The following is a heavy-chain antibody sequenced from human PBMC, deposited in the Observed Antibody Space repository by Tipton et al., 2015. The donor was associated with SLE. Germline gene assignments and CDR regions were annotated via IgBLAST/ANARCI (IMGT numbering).Heavy chain of an antibody. Sequence: TLSLTCAVYGGSFSGYYWSWIRQPPGKGLEWIGEINHSGSTNYNPSLKSRVTISVDTSKNQFSLKLSSVTAADTAVYYCAREIRFLEWLSYYYYMDVWGQGTLVTVSS. CDR2: INHSGST. CDR1: GGSFSGYY. J-gene: IGHJ6*03. D-gene: IGHD3-3*01. V-gene: IGHV4-34*01. CDR3: AREIRFLEWLSYYYYMDV.